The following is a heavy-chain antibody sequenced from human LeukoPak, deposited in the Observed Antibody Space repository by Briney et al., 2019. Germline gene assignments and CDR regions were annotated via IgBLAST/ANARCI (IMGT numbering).Heavy chain of an antibody. CDR1: GYTFTGYY. CDR3: ARGGSTTKGKFPNDY. D-gene: IGHD2-15*01. J-gene: IGHJ4*02. Sequence: ASVKVSCKASGYTFTGYYMHWVRQAPGQGLEWMGWIKSNSGATEFAQKFQGRVTMTRDTSISTAYMELITLTSDDTAVYYCARGGSTTKGKFPNDYWGQGTLVTVSS. V-gene: IGHV1-2*02. CDR2: IKSNSGAT.